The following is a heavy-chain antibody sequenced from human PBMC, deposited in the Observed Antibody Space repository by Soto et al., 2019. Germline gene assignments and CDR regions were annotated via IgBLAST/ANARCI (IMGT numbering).Heavy chain of an antibody. CDR3: SRSGRNYSYYGMDV. D-gene: IGHD3-10*01. V-gene: IGHV3-49*05. CDR1: GFTFGDYA. J-gene: IGHJ6*02. CDR2: IRSKAYGGTT. Sequence: EVQLVESGGGLVKPGRSLRLSCTASGFTFGDYAMSWFRQAPGKGLEWVGFIRSKAYGGTTEYAASVKGRFTISRDDSKSIAYLQMNSLKTEDTAVYYCSRSGRNYSYYGMDVWGQGTTVTVSS.